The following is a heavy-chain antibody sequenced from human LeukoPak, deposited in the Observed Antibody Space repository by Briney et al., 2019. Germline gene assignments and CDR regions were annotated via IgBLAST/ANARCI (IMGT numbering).Heavy chain of an antibody. CDR3: AKGGKWDVTPFDY. D-gene: IGHD1-26*01. Sequence: GGSLRLSCAASGFTFTSYSMNWVRQAPGKGLEWVSTISGGGGSTYYADSVKGRVTISRDNSKNTLYLQVNSLRAEDTAVYYCAKGGKWDVTPFDYWGQGTLVTVSS. CDR1: GFTFTSYS. V-gene: IGHV3-23*01. CDR2: ISGGGGST. J-gene: IGHJ4*02.